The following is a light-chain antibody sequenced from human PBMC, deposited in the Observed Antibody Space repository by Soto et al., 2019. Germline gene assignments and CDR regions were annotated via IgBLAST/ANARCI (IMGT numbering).Light chain of an antibody. V-gene: IGKV3-11*01. CDR1: QSVSSY. Sequence: ESVLTQSAGTLSLYPGERATLSCRASQSVSSYLAWYQQKPGQAPRLLIYDASTRATGISARFSGSGSGTDFTLTISSLEPEDFAIYYCQQRSNWPVTFGQGTKVDIK. CDR2: DAS. CDR3: QQRSNWPVT. J-gene: IGKJ1*01.